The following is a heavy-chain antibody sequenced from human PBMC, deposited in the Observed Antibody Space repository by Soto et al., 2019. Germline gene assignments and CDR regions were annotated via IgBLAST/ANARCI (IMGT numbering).Heavy chain of an antibody. CDR1: GYSFTSYF. Sequence: QVQLVQSGAEVKKPGASVKISCKASGYSFTSYFMHWVRQAPGQGPEWMGIIDPDGGSTSYAQKFQGRVTMTTDTCTSTVYVELSSLRSEDTAVYYCASLIGVDTLRDYWGQGTLVTVSS. CDR2: IDPDGGST. J-gene: IGHJ4*02. D-gene: IGHD3-3*01. CDR3: ASLIGVDTLRDY. V-gene: IGHV1-46*01.